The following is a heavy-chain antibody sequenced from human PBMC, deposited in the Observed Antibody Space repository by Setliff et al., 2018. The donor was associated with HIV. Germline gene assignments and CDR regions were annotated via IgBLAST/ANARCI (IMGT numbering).Heavy chain of an antibody. D-gene: IGHD2-2*01. V-gene: IGHV1-8*01. CDR3: ARVDCSSTRCYAFDI. CDR2: MNPRSGNT. CDR1: GYTFTSYD. Sequence: ASVKVSCKASGYTFTSYDISWVRQATGQGLEWMGWMNPRSGNTGYGQKFQGRVTMTRDTATTTAYMELSSLTSEDTAVYYCARVDCSSTRCYAFDIWGQGTMVTVSS. J-gene: IGHJ3*02.